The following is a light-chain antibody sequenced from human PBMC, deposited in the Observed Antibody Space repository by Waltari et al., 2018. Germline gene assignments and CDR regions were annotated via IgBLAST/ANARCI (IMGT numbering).Light chain of an antibody. CDR2: GAS. CDR1: RSVSSIY. Sequence: EIVLTQSPGTLSLSPGDRATLSCRASRSVSSIYLAWYQQRPGQAPRLLIYGASSRATGIPDRFSGSGSGTDFTLTISRLEPEDFAVYYCQQYGTSPRTFGQGTKLQIK. J-gene: IGKJ2*01. CDR3: QQYGTSPRT. V-gene: IGKV3-20*01.